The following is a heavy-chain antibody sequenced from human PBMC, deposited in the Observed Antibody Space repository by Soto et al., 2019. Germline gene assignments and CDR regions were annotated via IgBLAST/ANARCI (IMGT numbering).Heavy chain of an antibody. CDR1: GFTFSSYS. CDR2: ISSSSSTI. CDR3: ARGSLY. V-gene: IGHV3-48*01. Sequence: PGGSLRLSCAASGFTFSSYSMNWVRQAPGKGLEWVSYISSSSSTIYYADSVKGRFIISRDNSKNTVYLQMNSLRADDTAVYYCARGSLYWGQGTLVTVSS. J-gene: IGHJ4*01.